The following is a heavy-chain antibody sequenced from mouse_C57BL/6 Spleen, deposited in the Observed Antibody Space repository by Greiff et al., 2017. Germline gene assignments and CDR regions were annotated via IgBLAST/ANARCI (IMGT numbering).Heavy chain of an antibody. D-gene: IGHD2-1*01. J-gene: IGHJ2*01. CDR1: GYTFTSYW. CDR3: ARGPYGISLDY. CDR2: IHPNSGST. Sequence: QVQLKQPGAELVKPGASVKLSCKASGYTFTSYWMHWVKQRPGQGLEWIGMIHPNSGSTNYNEKFKSKATLTVDKSSSTAYMQLSSLTSEDSAVYYCARGPYGISLDYWGQGTTRTVSS. V-gene: IGHV1-64*01.